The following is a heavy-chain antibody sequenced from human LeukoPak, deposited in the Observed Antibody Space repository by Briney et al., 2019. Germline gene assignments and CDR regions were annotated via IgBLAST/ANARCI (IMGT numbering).Heavy chain of an antibody. Sequence: GGSLRLSCAASGFTFSSYWMSWVRQAPGKGLEWVANIKQDGSSEYYVDSVKGRFTISRDNAKNSLYLQMNSLRGEDTAVYLCARWGSAFDNWGQGTLVTVSS. J-gene: IGHJ4*02. CDR1: GFTFSSYW. V-gene: IGHV3-7*05. D-gene: IGHD7-27*01. CDR2: IKQDGSSE. CDR3: ARWGSAFDN.